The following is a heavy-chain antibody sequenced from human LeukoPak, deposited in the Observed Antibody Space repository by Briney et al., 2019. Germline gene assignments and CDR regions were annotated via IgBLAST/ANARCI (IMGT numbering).Heavy chain of an antibody. CDR1: GYTFTGYY. CDR3: ARVRSSGSYSHYYYYYMDV. Sequence: ASVKVSCKASGYTFTGYYMHWVRQAPGQGLEWMGWINPNSGGTNYAQKFQGRVTMTRDTSISTAYMELSRLRSDDTAVYYCARVRSSGSYSHYYYYYMDVWGKGTTVTISS. CDR2: INPNSGGT. J-gene: IGHJ6*03. V-gene: IGHV1-2*02. D-gene: IGHD1-26*01.